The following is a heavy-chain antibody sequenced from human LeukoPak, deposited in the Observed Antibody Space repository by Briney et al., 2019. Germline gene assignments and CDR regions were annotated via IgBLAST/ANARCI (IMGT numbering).Heavy chain of an antibody. CDR2: IYYSGST. CDR3: ARVRNNWNDFAFDI. CDR1: GGSISSYY. D-gene: IGHD1-1*01. Sequence: SETLSLTCTVSGGSISSYYWSWIRQPPGKGLEWIGYIYYSGSTNYNPSLKSRVTISVDTSKNQFSLKLNSVTAADTAVYYCARVRNNWNDFAFDIWGQGTMVTVSS. J-gene: IGHJ3*02. V-gene: IGHV4-59*01.